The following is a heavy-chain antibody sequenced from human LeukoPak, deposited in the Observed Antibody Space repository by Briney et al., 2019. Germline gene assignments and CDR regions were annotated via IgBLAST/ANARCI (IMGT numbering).Heavy chain of an antibody. J-gene: IGHJ4*02. V-gene: IGHV5-51*01. CDR3: ARHVSIAAAGTDLDY. D-gene: IGHD6-13*01. CDR2: IYPGDSDT. Sequence: GESLKISCKGSGYSFTSYWIGWVRQMPGKGLEWMGIIYPGDSDTRCSPSFQGQVTISADKSISTAYLQWSSLKASDTAMYYCARHVSIAAAGTDLDYWGQGTLVTVSS. CDR1: GYSFTSYW.